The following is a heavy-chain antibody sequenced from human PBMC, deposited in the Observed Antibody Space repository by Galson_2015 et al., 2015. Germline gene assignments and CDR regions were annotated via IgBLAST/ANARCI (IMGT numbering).Heavy chain of an antibody. CDR2: IKQDGSEK. CDR3: ARDHDAYYYDSSGYSYYFDY. CDR1: GFTFSSYW. D-gene: IGHD3-22*01. V-gene: IGHV3-7*01. Sequence: LRLSCAASGFTFSSYWMSWVRQAPGKGLEWVANIKQDGSEKYYVDSVKGRFTISRDNAKNSLYLQMNSLRAEDTAVYYCARDHDAYYYDSSGYSYYFDYWGQGTLVTVSS. J-gene: IGHJ4*02.